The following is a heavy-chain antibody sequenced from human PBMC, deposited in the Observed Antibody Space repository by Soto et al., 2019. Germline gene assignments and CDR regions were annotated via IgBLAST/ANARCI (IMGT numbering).Heavy chain of an antibody. CDR1: GFNFSNYG. J-gene: IGHJ4*02. Sequence: QVQLVESGGGAVQPGRSLRLSCAASGFNFSNYGMHWVRQAPGKGLEWVAVISYDGSNKYYADSVKGRFTISRDDSKNTLYLQMNSLKTEDTAVYYCAKDHGDYWGQGTLVTVSS. V-gene: IGHV3-30*18. CDR2: ISYDGSNK. CDR3: AKDHGDY.